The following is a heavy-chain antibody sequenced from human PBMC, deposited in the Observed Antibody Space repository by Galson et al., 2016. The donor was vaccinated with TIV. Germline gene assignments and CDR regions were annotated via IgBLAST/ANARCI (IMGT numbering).Heavy chain of an antibody. CDR1: GFPLSATGTS. V-gene: IGHV2-70*11. CDR3: VRTPYGDSFGWYFDL. D-gene: IGHD4-17*01. J-gene: IGHJ2*01. Sequence: PALVTPPHTLTLPRTFSGFPLSATGTSVSWIRQPPGKALEWLARIDWDGDEYSSTFLQTRLSIPNDTAKNQVVLTMTNMDPVDTATYYCVRTPYGDSFGWYFDLWGRGTLVTVSS. CDR2: IDWDGDE.